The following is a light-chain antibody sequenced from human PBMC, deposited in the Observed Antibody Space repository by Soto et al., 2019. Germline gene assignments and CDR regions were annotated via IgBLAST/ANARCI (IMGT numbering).Light chain of an antibody. Sequence: HSVLTQPRSVSGSPGQSVTISCTGTSSDVGGYNYVSWYQQHPGKAPKLMIYDVSKRPSGVPDRFSGSKSGNTASLTISGLQAEDEADYYCCSYAGSSTYVFGTGTKLTVL. CDR2: DVS. J-gene: IGLJ1*01. V-gene: IGLV2-11*01. CDR1: SSDVGGYNY. CDR3: CSYAGSSTYV.